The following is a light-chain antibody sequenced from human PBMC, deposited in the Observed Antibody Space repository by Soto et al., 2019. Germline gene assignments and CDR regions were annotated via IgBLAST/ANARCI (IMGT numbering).Light chain of an antibody. CDR3: QQYNNWPSIT. CDR2: GAS. V-gene: IGKV3-15*01. CDR1: LGISIN. J-gene: IGKJ5*01. Sequence: EIVMSQSPATLSVSPGERVTLSCRASLGISINLAWYQQRPGQAPRLLIYGASTRATGVPTRFSGSGSGTEFTLTISSLQSEDFAVYYCQQYNNWPSITFGQGTRLEIK.